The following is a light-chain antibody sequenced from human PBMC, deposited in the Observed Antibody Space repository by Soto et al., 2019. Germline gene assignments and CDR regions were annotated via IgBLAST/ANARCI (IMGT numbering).Light chain of an antibody. V-gene: IGLV2-23*01. CDR3: CSYAGTLWV. CDR1: SSDVGSYNL. J-gene: IGLJ3*02. Sequence: QSALTQPASVSGSPGQSITISCTGTSSDVGSYNLVSWYQQYPGKAPKLMIYEGSKRPSGVSNRFSGSKSGNTASLTISGLQAEDEADYYCCSYAGTLWVFGGGTQLTV. CDR2: EGS.